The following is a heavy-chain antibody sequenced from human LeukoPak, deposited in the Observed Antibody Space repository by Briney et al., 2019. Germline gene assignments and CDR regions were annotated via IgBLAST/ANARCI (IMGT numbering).Heavy chain of an antibody. Sequence: PGESLKISCKGSGYSFTSYWIGWVRQMPGKGLEWMGIIYPGDSDTRYSPSFQGQVTISADKSISTAYLQWSSLKASDTAMYYCARHCFGPLNSSSSNYYYYGMDVWGQGTTVTVSS. CDR2: IYPGDSDT. CDR3: ARHCFGPLNSSSSNYYYYGMDV. D-gene: IGHD6-6*01. CDR1: GYSFTSYW. J-gene: IGHJ6*02. V-gene: IGHV5-51*01.